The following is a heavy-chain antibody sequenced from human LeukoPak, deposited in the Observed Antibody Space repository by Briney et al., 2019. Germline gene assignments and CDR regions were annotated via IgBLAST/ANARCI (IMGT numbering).Heavy chain of an antibody. CDR3: ARAYGSGSYTLLFFDY. D-gene: IGHD3-10*01. V-gene: IGHV1-46*01. J-gene: IGHJ4*02. CDR2: INPSGGGT. Sequence: ASVKVSCKASGYTFTSHYTHWVRQAPGQGLEWMGIINPSGGGTSYAQKFQGRVTMTRDTSTSTVYMELSSLRSEDTAVYYCARAYGSGSYTLLFFDYWGQGTLVTVSS. CDR1: GYTFTSHY.